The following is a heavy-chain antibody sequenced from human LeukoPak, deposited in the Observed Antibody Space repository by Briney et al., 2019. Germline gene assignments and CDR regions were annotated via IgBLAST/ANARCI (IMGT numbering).Heavy chain of an antibody. CDR2: IHYSGST. V-gene: IGHV4-39*01. CDR3: ARQDYGSGKYYYYYGMDV. Sequence: SETLSLTCTVSGGSISSSSYYWGWIRQPPGKGLEWIGSIHYSGSTYYNPSLKSRVTISVDTSKNQFSLKLSSVTAADTAVYYCARQDYGSGKYYYYYGMDVWGQGTTVTVSS. J-gene: IGHJ6*02. D-gene: IGHD3-10*01. CDR1: GGSISSSSYY.